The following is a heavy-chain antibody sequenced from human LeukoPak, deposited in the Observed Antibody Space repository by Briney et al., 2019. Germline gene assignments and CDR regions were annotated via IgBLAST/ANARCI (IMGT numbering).Heavy chain of an antibody. CDR1: GFTVSSNY. Sequence: GGSLRLSCAASGFTVSSNYMSWVRQAPGKGLEWVSVIYSGGSTYYADSVKGRFTISRDNSKNTLYLQMNSLRAEDTAVYYCARVGNSGYYDSTGYWAPWFDPWGQGTLVTVSS. CDR3: ARVGNSGYYDSTGYWAPWFDP. J-gene: IGHJ5*02. D-gene: IGHD3-22*01. V-gene: IGHV3-53*01. CDR2: IYSGGST.